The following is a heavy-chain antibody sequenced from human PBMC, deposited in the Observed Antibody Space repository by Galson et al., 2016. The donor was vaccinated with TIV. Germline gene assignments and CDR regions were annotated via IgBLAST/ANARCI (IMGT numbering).Heavy chain of an antibody. V-gene: IGHV3-66*02. J-gene: IGHJ6*02. CDR1: GLSVSINY. D-gene: IGHD2-15*01. CDR3: ARDRVVDATYYYYYYGMDV. Sequence: LSLSCAASGLSVSINYLTWVRQAPGKGLEWVSLISDGGNTYYPDSVKGRFTISRDNSKNTLYLQMNSLRVEDTAVYYCARDRVVDATYYYYYYGMDVWGQGTAVTVSS. CDR2: ISDGGNT.